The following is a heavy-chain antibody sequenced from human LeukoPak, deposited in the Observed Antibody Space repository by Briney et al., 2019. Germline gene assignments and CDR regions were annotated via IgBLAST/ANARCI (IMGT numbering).Heavy chain of an antibody. CDR2: FDPEDGET. J-gene: IGHJ4*02. V-gene: IGHV1-24*01. CDR3: ATADSGYVALDY. D-gene: IGHD5-12*01. CDR1: GYTLTELS. Sequence: GASVKVSCKVSGYTLTELSMHWVRQAPGKGLEWMGGFDPEDGETIYAQKFQGRVTMTEDTSTDTAYMELSSLRSEDTAVYYCATADSGYVALDYWGQGTLVTVSS.